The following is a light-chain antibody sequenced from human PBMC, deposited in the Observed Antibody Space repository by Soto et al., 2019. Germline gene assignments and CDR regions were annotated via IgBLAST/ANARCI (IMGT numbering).Light chain of an antibody. V-gene: IGLV2-14*01. Sequence: QSALAQAVSVSGSPGQSITISCTGSSSDVGAYHFVSWYQHHPGKAPKLILYEVTARPSGVSSRFSGSKSGNTASLTISGLQADDEANYYCSSYTSSNTPYVFGTGTKVTVL. CDR2: EVT. CDR3: SSYTSSNTPYV. J-gene: IGLJ1*01. CDR1: SSDVGAYHF.